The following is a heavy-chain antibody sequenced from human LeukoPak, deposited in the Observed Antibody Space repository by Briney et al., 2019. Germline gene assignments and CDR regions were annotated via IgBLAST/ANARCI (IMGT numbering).Heavy chain of an antibody. D-gene: IGHD4-17*01. V-gene: IGHV3-23*01. J-gene: IGHJ3*02. Sequence: PGGSLRLSCAASGFTFSSYGMSWVRQAPGKGLEWVSAISGSGGSTYYADSVKGRFTISRDNAKNSLYLQMNSLRAEDTAVYYCARLTTSDAFDIWGQGTMVTVSS. CDR1: GFTFSSYG. CDR3: ARLTTSDAFDI. CDR2: ISGSGGST.